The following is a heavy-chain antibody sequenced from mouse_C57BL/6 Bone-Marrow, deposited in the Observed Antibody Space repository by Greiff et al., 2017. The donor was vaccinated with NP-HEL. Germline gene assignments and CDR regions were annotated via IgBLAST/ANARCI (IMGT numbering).Heavy chain of an antibody. V-gene: IGHV1-50*01. J-gene: IGHJ4*01. CDR2: IDPSDSYT. Sequence: QVQLQQPGAELVKPGASVKLSCKASGYTFTSYWMQWVKQRPGQGLEWIGEIDPSDSYTNYNQKFKGKATLTVDTSSSTAYMQLSSLTSEDSAVYYCARGAYSQYAIDYWGQGTSVTVSS. CDR3: ARGAYSQYAIDY. CDR1: GYTFTSYW. D-gene: IGHD2-12*01.